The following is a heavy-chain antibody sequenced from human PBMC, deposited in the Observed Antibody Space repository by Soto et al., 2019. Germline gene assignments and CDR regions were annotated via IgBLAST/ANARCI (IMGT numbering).Heavy chain of an antibody. CDR1: GFTVSSNY. CDR2: IYSGGTT. V-gene: IGHV3-53*01. CDR3: AKDWNVDTTMVTSLDY. Sequence: GGSLRLSCAASGFTVSSNYMTWVRQAPGKGLEWVSVIYSGGTTYYAESVKGRFTISRDNSKNTLSLQMNSLRAEDTAVYYCAKDWNVDTTMVTSLDYWGQGTLVTVSS. J-gene: IGHJ4*02. D-gene: IGHD5-18*01.